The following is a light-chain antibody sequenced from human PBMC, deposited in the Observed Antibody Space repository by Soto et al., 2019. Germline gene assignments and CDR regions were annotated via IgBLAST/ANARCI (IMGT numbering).Light chain of an antibody. CDR2: AAS. V-gene: IGKV1-27*01. J-gene: IGKJ1*01. CDR3: QKDNSAPWT. Sequence: DFRMTQSPSSLSASVGDRVTITCRASQGMSNSLAWYQQKPGRVPKLLIYAASTLQSGVPARFSGSGSGTDFPLTISSLQHDDVATYYCQKDNSAPWTFGQGTKVE. CDR1: QGMSNS.